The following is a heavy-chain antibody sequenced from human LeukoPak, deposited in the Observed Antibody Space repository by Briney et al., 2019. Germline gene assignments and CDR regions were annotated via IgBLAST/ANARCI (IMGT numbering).Heavy chain of an antibody. D-gene: IGHD2-8*01. Sequence: GRSLRLSCAASGFTFSTYVMHWVRQAPGEGLEWVAVISYDGTNKYYADSVKGRFTISRDNSKNTLYLQMNSLRAEDTAVYYCAGVYDGNFGYFDYWGQGTLVTVSS. V-gene: IGHV3-30-3*01. CDR1: GFTFSTYV. CDR3: AGVYDGNFGYFDY. CDR2: ISYDGTNK. J-gene: IGHJ4*02.